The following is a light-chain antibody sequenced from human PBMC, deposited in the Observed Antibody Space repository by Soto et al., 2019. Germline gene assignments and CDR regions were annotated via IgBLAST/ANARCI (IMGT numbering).Light chain of an antibody. J-gene: IGKJ4*01. Sequence: EIVMTQSPATLSVSPGERATLSCRASQGIGSTLAWYQQKPGQTPRLLIYGASTRATGVPGRFSGSGSGTEFTLTTNSLQSEDSAVYSCQRYNNWPLTFGGGTKVEIK. V-gene: IGKV3-15*01. CDR3: QRYNNWPLT. CDR2: GAS. CDR1: QGIGST.